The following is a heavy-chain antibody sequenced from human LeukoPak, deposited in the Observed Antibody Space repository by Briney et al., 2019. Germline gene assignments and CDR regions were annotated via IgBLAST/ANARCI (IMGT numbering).Heavy chain of an antibody. CDR3: ARDGGAVVVPAAFDY. J-gene: IGHJ4*02. V-gene: IGHV1-2*02. D-gene: IGHD2-2*01. CDR2: INPNSGGT. CDR1: GYTFTGYY. Sequence: ASVKVSCKASGYTFTGYYMHWVRRAPGQGLEWMGWINPNSGGTNYAQKFQGRVTMTRDTSISTAYMELSRLRSDDTAVYYCARDGGAVVVPAAFDYWGQGTLVTVSS.